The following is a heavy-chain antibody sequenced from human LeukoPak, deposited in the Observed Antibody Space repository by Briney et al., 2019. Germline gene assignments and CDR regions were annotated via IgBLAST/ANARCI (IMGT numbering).Heavy chain of an antibody. CDR2: INPNGDAT. J-gene: IGHJ5*02. Sequence: ASVTVSCKTSVYTFTKYLIHWVRQAPAQGLEWVGTINPNGDATNYAPSLQGRLTLTQDTSTRTVYMELRGLTPDDTAVYYCARPLFCAFDNCGYWLDPWGPGTLVTVSS. V-gene: IGHV1-46*01. CDR3: ARPLFCAFDNCGYWLDP. D-gene: IGHD1-20*01. CDR1: VYTFTKYL.